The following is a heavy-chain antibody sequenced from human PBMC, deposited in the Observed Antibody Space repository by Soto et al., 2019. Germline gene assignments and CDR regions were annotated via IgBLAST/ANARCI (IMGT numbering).Heavy chain of an antibody. CDR1: GFTVSSNY. CDR3: ARGKYGDYEAPYFDY. V-gene: IGHV3-66*01. D-gene: IGHD4-17*01. Sequence: GGSLRLSCAASGFTVSSNYMSWVRQAPGKGLEWVSVIYSGGSTYYADSVKGRFTISRDNSKNTLYLQMNSLRAEDTAVYYCARGKYGDYEAPYFDYWGQGTLVTVSS. J-gene: IGHJ4*02. CDR2: IYSGGST.